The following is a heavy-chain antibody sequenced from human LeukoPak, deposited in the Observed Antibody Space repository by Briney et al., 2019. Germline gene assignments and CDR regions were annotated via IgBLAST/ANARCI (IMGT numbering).Heavy chain of an antibody. V-gene: IGHV3-72*01. CDR3: ARDLRAGLTP. CDR1: GFTFSDHY. CDR2: TRNKANSYTT. J-gene: IGHJ5*02. D-gene: IGHD4/OR15-4a*01. Sequence: GGSLRLSCAASGFTFSDHYMDWVRQAPGKGLEWVGRTRNKANSYTTEYAASVKGRFTISRDDSKNSLYLQMNSLKTEDTAVYYCARDLRAGLTPWGQGTLVTVSS.